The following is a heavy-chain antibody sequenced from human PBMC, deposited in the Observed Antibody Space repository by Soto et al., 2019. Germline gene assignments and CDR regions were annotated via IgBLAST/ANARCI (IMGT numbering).Heavy chain of an antibody. Sequence: RLACGAGEVNCCRYGMHRVRKAPGKGLEWVAVIWYDGSNKYYADSVKGRFTISRDNSKNTLYLQMNSLRAEDTAVYYCARGRLPNYDFWSGYSSEPYYYYSGIDVWGQGTTVTGSS. V-gene: IGHV3-33*01. CDR2: IWYDGSNK. CDR3: ARGRLPNYDFWSGYSSEPYYYYSGIDV. J-gene: IGHJ6*02. CDR1: EVNCCRYG. D-gene: IGHD3-3*01.